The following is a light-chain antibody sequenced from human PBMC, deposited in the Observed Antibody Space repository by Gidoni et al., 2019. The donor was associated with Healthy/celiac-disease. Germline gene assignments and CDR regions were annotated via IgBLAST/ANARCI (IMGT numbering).Light chain of an antibody. V-gene: IGLV3-25*02. CDR3: QSADSSGTYVV. J-gene: IGLJ2*01. Sequence: SYELTQPPSVSLSPGQTARITCSGDALPKQYAYWYQQKPGQAPVLVIYKDSERPSGIPERFSGSSSGTTVTLTISGVQAEDEADYYCQSADSSGTYVVFGGGTKLTVL. CDR2: KDS. CDR1: ALPKQY.